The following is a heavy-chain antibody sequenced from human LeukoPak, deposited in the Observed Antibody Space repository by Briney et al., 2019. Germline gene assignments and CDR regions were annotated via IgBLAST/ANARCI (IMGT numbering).Heavy chain of an antibody. Sequence: SQTLSLTCAVSGGSISSGGYSWSWIRQPPGKGLEWIGCIYHSGSTYYNPSLKSRVTISVDRSKNQFSLKLSSVTAADTAVYYCARDGYSSGWAFDYWGQGTLVTVSS. CDR2: IYHSGST. J-gene: IGHJ4*02. CDR1: GGSISSGGYS. V-gene: IGHV4-30-2*01. D-gene: IGHD6-19*01. CDR3: ARDGYSSGWAFDY.